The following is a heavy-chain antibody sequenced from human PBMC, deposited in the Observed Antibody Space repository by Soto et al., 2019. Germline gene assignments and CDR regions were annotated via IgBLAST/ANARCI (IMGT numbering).Heavy chain of an antibody. CDR3: AREMGGNRGRAPDY. CDR1: GFTFSSYS. Sequence: GGSLRLSCAASGFTFSSYSMNWVRQAPGKGLEWVSSISSSSSYIYYADSVKGRFTISRDNAKNSLYLQMNSLRAEDTAVYYCAREMGGNRGRAPDYWGQGTLVTVSS. D-gene: IGHD7-27*01. CDR2: ISSSSSYI. V-gene: IGHV3-21*01. J-gene: IGHJ4*02.